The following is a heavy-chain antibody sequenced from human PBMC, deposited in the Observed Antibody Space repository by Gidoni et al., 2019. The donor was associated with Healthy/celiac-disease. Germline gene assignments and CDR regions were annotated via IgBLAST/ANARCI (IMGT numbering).Heavy chain of an antibody. D-gene: IGHD6-13*01. CDR3: ARDRGGSSWFGGAYYYYGMDV. CDR2: IKQDGSEK. V-gene: IGHV3-7*01. Sequence: VQLVESGGGLVQPGGSLRLSCAASGFTFSSYWMSWVRQAPGKGLEGVANIKQDGSEKYYVDSVKGRFTISRDNAKNSLYLQMNSLRAEDTAVYYCARDRGGSSWFGGAYYYYGMDVWGQGTTVTVSS. J-gene: IGHJ6*02. CDR1: GFTFSSYW.